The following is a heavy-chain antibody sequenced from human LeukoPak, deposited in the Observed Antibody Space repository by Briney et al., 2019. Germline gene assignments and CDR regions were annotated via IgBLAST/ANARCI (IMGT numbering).Heavy chain of an antibody. CDR3: AELGITMIGGV. CDR2: ISSSGSTM. J-gene: IGHJ6*04. Sequence: LSLTCTVSGVSISSSNSYWGWIRQPPGKGLEWVSYISSSGSTMYYADSVKGRFTISRDNAKNSLYLQMNSLRVEDTAVYYCAELGITMIGGVWGKGTTVTISS. V-gene: IGHV3-11*04. CDR1: GVSISSSNSY. D-gene: IGHD3-10*02.